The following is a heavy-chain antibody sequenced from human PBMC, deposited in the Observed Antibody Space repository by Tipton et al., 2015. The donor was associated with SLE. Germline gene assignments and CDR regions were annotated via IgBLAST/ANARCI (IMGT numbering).Heavy chain of an antibody. V-gene: IGHV3-30*04. CDR2: ISFDGSNK. J-gene: IGHJ6*02. CDR1: GFTFSSYA. CDR3: TREVSYYYGMDV. Sequence: SLRLSCAGSGFTFSSYAIHWVRQAPGKGLEWVALISFDGSNKYYADSVKGRFTISRDDSKNTLYLQMNSLSVEDTAVYYCTREVSYYYGMDVWGQGTTVTVSS.